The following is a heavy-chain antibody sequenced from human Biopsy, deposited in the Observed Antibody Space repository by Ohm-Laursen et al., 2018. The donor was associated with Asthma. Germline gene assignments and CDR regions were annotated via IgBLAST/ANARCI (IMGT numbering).Heavy chain of an antibody. CDR1: GDSFSNYA. J-gene: IGHJ6*02. Sequence: SVKVSCKASGDSFSNYAISWVRQAPGQGLEWMGGPIPVLGTPDHAQMFEGRVTITADESTSTAYMELSSQSSEDTAVYYCARGYSGSDRIVYYYSGLEVWGQGTTVTVSS. V-gene: IGHV1-69*13. D-gene: IGHD5-12*01. CDR3: ARGYSGSDRIVYYYSGLEV. CDR2: PIPVLGTP.